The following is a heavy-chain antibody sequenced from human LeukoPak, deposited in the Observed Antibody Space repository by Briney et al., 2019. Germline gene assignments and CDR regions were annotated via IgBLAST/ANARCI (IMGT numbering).Heavy chain of an antibody. CDR3: ARTYYDSSGYDWFDP. CDR1: GFTFSSYA. D-gene: IGHD3-22*01. CDR2: ISSSSSYT. J-gene: IGHJ5*02. V-gene: IGHV3-21*01. Sequence: GGSLRLSCAASGFTFSSYAMNWVRQAPGKGLEWVSSISSSSSYTYYADSVKGRFTISRDNAKNSLYLQMNSLRAEDTAVYYCARTYYDSSGYDWFDPWGQGTLVTVSS.